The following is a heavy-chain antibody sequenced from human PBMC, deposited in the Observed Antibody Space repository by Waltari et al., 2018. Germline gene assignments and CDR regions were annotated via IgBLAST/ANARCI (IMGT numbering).Heavy chain of an antibody. V-gene: IGHV1-69*08. J-gene: IGHJ4*02. Sequence: QVQLVQSGAEVTKPGSSVKVSCKASGGTFSSYAISLVRQAPGQGLEWIGRIIPIFCTANYAQKFQGRVTIPADKSTSTAYMGLSSLISEDTAVYYCAMRSRDFDYWGQGTLVTVSS. CDR1: GGTFSSYA. CDR2: IIPIFCTA. CDR3: AMRSRDFDY.